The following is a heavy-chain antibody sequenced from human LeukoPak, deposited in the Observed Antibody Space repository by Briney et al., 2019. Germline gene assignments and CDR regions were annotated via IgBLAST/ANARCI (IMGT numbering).Heavy chain of an antibody. V-gene: IGHV4-34*01. Sequence: SETLSLTCAVYGGSFSGYHWSWIRQPPGKGLEWIGEINHSGSTNYNPSLKSRVTISVDTSKNQFSLKLSSVTAADTAVYYCARGEGYYADYWGQGTLVTVSS. CDR1: GGSFSGYH. J-gene: IGHJ4*02. CDR3: ARGEGYYADY. CDR2: INHSGST. D-gene: IGHD3-10*01.